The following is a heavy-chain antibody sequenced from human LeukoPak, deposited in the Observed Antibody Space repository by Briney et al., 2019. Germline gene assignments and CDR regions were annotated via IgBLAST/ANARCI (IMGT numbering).Heavy chain of an antibody. CDR1: GYTFTIFG. Sequence: ASVTVSFKASGYTFTIFGISWIRQAPGQGLEWMGWVGGNSAYTNSAQKLQDRVTMTTDTSTNTAYMELRSLRSDDTAVYYCARGSVAGRDYYYMDVWGKGTTVTVS. D-gene: IGHD2-15*01. CDR2: VGGNSAYT. J-gene: IGHJ6*03. CDR3: ARGSVAGRDYYYMDV. V-gene: IGHV1-18*01.